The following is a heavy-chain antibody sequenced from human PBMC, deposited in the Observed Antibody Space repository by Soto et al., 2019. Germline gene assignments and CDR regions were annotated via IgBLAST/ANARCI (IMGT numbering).Heavy chain of an antibody. D-gene: IGHD3-3*01. CDR2: IWYDGSNK. CDR1: GFTFISYG. Sequence: GGSLRLSCAASGFTFISYGMHWVRQAPCKGLEWVAVIWYDGSNKYYADSVKGRFTISRDNSKNTLYLQMNSLRAEDTAVYYCARDRALTIFGVVIRRTHAIDYWGQGTLVTVSS. V-gene: IGHV3-33*01. CDR3: ARDRALTIFGVVIRRTHAIDY. J-gene: IGHJ4*02.